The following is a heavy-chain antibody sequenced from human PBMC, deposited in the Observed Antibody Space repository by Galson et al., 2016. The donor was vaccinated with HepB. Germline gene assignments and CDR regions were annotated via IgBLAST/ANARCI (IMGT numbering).Heavy chain of an antibody. CDR1: GFIFSQYV. J-gene: IGHJ4*02. Sequence: SLRLSCAASGFIFSQYVMHWVRQAPGKGLESVAVIGHDGRNEYYADSVKGRFTISRDNSKNTLYVQMNNLRVEDTAVYYCSRGSQDDIEVDGDLEQDYWGQGTLVTVSS. CDR3: SRGSQDDIEVDGDLEQDY. V-gene: IGHV3-33*01. D-gene: IGHD2-15*01. CDR2: IGHDGRNE.